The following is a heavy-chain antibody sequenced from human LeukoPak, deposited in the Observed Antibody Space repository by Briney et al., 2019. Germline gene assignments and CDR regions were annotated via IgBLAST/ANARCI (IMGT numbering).Heavy chain of an antibody. CDR3: ARDPAGLTSGFDI. CDR2: IKQDGSEK. CDR1: RFTFSDYY. V-gene: IGHV3-7*04. J-gene: IGHJ3*02. Sequence: GGSLRLSCAASRFTFSDYYMSWVRQAPGKGLEWVANIKQDGSEKYYVDSVKGRFTISRDNAKNSLYLQMNSLRAEDTSVYYCARDPAGLTSGFDIWGQGTMVTVSS.